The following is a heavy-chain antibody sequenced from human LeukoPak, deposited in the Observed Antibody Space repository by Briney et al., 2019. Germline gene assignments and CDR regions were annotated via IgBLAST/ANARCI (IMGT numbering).Heavy chain of an antibody. D-gene: IGHD4-17*01. Sequence: SETLSLTCTVSGYSIRTSHYWGWIRQSPGKGLEWIGNIYRSGTTYYNPSLKSRVTMSVDTSKNQFSLKMSYVTAADTAVYYCARRGDYADHWGQGTLVTVSS. V-gene: IGHV4-38-2*02. CDR1: GYSIRTSHY. CDR3: ARRGDYADH. J-gene: IGHJ5*02. CDR2: IYRSGTT.